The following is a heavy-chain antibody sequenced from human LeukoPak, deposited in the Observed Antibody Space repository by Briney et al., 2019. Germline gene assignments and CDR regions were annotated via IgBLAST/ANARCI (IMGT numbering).Heavy chain of an antibody. CDR3: ARINPGYDFWSGYPSRFDY. D-gene: IGHD3-3*01. CDR2: IYYSGST. V-gene: IGHV4-39*01. Sequence: PSETLSLTCTVSGGSIGSSSYYWGWIRQPPGKGLEWIGSIYYSGSTYYNPSLKSRVTISVDTSKNQFSLKLSSVTAADTAVYYCARINPGYDFWSGYPSRFDYWGQGTLVTVSS. CDR1: GGSIGSSSYY. J-gene: IGHJ4*02.